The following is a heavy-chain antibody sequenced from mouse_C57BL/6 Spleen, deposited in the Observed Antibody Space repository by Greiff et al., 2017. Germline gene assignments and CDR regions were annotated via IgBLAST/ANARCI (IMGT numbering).Heavy chain of an antibody. D-gene: IGHD2-5*01. CDR1: GYTFTSYW. J-gene: IGHJ4*01. CDR3: AGSYYSNYDAMDY. CDR2: IYPGSGST. Sequence: QVRLQQPGAELVKPGASVKMSCKASGYTFTSYWITWVKQRPGQGLEWIGDIYPGSGSTNYNEKFKSKATLTVDTSSSTAYMQLSSLTSEDSAVYYCAGSYYSNYDAMDYWGQGTSVTVSS. V-gene: IGHV1-55*01.